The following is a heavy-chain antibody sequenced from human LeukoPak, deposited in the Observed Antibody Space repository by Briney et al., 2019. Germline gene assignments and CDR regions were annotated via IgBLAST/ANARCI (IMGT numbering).Heavy chain of an antibody. V-gene: IGHV1-18*01. CDR2: ISPYNGNT. J-gene: IGHJ5*02. CDR1: GYSFTSYS. Sequence: ASVKVSCNASGYSFTSYSISWVRQAPGQGLEWVGSISPYNGNTNYAQKLQGRVTMTTDTSTSTAYMDLRSLRSDDPALYYFATSITRLGGVIISGDWFDPWGQGTLVTVSS. CDR3: ATSITRLGGVIISGDWFDP. D-gene: IGHD3-10*01.